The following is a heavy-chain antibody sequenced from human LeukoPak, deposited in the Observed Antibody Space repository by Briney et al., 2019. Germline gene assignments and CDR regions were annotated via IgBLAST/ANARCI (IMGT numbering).Heavy chain of an antibody. Sequence: ASVKVSCEASGGTFSSYAISWVRQAPGQGLEWMGGIIPIFGTANYAQKFQGRVTITADESTSTAYMELSSLRSEDAAVYYCARGPITMVRGVIINWGQGTLVTVSS. V-gene: IGHV1-69*13. CDR3: ARGPITMVRGVIIN. CDR2: IIPIFGTA. CDR1: GGTFSSYA. D-gene: IGHD3-10*01. J-gene: IGHJ4*02.